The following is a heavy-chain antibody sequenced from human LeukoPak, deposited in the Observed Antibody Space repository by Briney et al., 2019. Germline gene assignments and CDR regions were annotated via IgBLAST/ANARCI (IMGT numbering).Heavy chain of an antibody. CDR1: GGSIGSYY. J-gene: IGHJ6*03. CDR3: ARHRDYYYYHMDV. Sequence: PSETLSLTCTVSGGSIGSYYWGWIRQPPGKGLEWIGSIYYSGSTYYNPSLKSRVTISVDTSKNQFSLRLSPVTAADTAVYYRARHRDYYYYHMDVWGKGTTVTVSS. CDR2: IYYSGST. V-gene: IGHV4-39*01.